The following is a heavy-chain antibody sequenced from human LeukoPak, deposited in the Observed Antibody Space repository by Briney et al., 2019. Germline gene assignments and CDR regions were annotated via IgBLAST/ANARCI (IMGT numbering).Heavy chain of an antibody. Sequence: AASVKVSCKASGGTFSSYAISWVRQAPGQGLEWMGGIIPIFGTANYAQKFQGRVTITADESTSTAYMELSSLRSEDTAVYYCASPNARYYYGSGSYYSLDYWGQGTLVTVSS. J-gene: IGHJ4*02. CDR2: IIPIFGTA. D-gene: IGHD3-10*01. V-gene: IGHV1-69*01. CDR3: ASPNARYYYGSGSYYSLDY. CDR1: GGTFSSYA.